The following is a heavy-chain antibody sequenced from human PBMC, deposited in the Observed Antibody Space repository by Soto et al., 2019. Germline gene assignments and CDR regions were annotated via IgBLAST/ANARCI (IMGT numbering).Heavy chain of an antibody. CDR1: GFTFRSYA. D-gene: IGHD3-10*01. V-gene: IGHV3-23*01. J-gene: IGHJ4*02. CDR2: ISGSGGST. Sequence: PGGSLRLSCAASGFTFRSYAMSWVRQAPGKGLEWVSAISGSGGSTYYADSVKGRFTISRDNSKNTLYLQMNSLRADDTAVYYCARAPITMVPPRRLFDYWGQGTLVTVSS. CDR3: ARAPITMVPPRRLFDY.